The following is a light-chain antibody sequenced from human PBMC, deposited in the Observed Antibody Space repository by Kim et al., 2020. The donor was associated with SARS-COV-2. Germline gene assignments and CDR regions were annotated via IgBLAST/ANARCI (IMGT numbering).Light chain of an antibody. J-gene: IGLJ1*01. Sequence: GQSVTISCTATSSDVGGYNYVSWYQHHPGKAPKLMIYEVTKRPSGVPDRFSGSKSGNTASLTVSGLQAEDEADYYCGSYVGNNNFVFGTGTKVTVL. CDR3: GSYVGNNNFV. V-gene: IGLV2-8*01. CDR1: SSDVGGYNY. CDR2: EVT.